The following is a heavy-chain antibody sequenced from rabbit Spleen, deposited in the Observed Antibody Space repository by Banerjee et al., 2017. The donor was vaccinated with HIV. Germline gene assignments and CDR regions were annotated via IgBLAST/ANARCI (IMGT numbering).Heavy chain of an antibody. CDR1: GFSFSSGYY. V-gene: IGHV1S7*01. CDR2: IDPVFGSA. CDR3: ARGGGL. Sequence: QLVESGGDLVKPGASLTLTCTASGFSFSSGYYMCWVRQAPGKGLEWIGYIDPVFGSAYYASWVNGRFSISRENTQNTVSLQLNSLTAADTATYFCARGGGLWGPGTLVTVS. J-gene: IGHJ4*01.